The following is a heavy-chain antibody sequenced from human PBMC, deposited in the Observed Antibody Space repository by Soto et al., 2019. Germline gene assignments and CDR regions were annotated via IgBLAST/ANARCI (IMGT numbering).Heavy chain of an antibody. CDR1: GFTFSSYA. D-gene: IGHD1-26*01. CDR2: ISYDGSNK. V-gene: IGHV3-30-3*01. CDR3: ARGQYSGSYSDAFDI. J-gene: IGHJ3*02. Sequence: PGGSLRLSCAASGFTFSSYAMHWVRQAPGKGLEWVAVISYDGSNKYYADSVKGRFTISRDNSKNTLYLQMNSLRAEDTAVYHCARGQYSGSYSDAFDIWGQGTMVTVSS.